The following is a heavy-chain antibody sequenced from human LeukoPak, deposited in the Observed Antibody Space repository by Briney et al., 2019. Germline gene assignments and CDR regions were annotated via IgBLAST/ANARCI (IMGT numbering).Heavy chain of an antibody. D-gene: IGHD5/OR15-5a*01. CDR1: GYTFTSYY. CDR3: ARCSVDQGGNDY. J-gene: IGHJ4*02. V-gene: IGHV1-46*01. CDR2: INPSGRST. Sequence: ASVKVSCKASGYTFTSYYMHWVRQAPGQGLEWMGIINPSGRSTSYAQKFQGRVTITRDTSTSTVYMELSSLRSEATSEYYCARCSVDQGGNDYWGQGTLVTVSS.